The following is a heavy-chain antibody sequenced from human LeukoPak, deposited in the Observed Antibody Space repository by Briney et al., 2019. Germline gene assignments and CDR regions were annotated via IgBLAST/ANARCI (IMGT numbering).Heavy chain of an antibody. Sequence: ASVKVSCKASGGTFSSYAISWVRQAPGQGLEWMGWMNPNNGNAGYAQKFQGRVTMTRNTSISTAYMELSSLRSEDTAVYYCAREMGTTPFDYWGQGTLVTVSS. V-gene: IGHV1-8*02. D-gene: IGHD1-7*01. CDR1: GGTFSSYA. J-gene: IGHJ4*02. CDR2: MNPNNGNA. CDR3: AREMGTTPFDY.